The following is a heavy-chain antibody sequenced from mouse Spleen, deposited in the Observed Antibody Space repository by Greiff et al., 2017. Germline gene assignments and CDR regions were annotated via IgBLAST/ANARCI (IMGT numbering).Heavy chain of an antibody. CDR3: ARGDGYSFMDY. CDR2: IYPGGGYT. J-gene: IGHJ4*01. CDR1: GYTFTNYW. Sequence: QVQLKESGAELVRPGTSVKMSCKASGYTFTNYWIGWAKQRPGHGLEWIGDIYPGGGYTNYNEKFKGKATLTADKSSSTAYMQFSSLTSEDSAIYYCARGDGYSFMDYWGQGTSVTVSS. D-gene: IGHD2-3*01. V-gene: IGHV1-63*01.